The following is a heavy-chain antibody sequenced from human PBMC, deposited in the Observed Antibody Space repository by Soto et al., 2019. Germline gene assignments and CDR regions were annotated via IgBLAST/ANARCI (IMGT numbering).Heavy chain of an antibody. CDR1: GFTFSSSG. CDR3: AKGSLLYGTVFDY. V-gene: IGHV3-30*18. CDR2: ISYDGSDK. Sequence: QVQLVESGGGVVQPGRSLRLSCAASGFTFSSSGMHWVRQAPGKGLEWVAFISYDGSDKNYADSVKGRFTISRDNSKNALSLQMNSLRPEDTAVYYCAKGSLLYGTVFDYWGQGTLVTVSS. D-gene: IGHD1-1*01. J-gene: IGHJ4*02.